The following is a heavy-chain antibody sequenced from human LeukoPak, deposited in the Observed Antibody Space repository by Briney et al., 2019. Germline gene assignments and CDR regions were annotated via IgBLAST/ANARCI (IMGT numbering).Heavy chain of an antibody. D-gene: IGHD2-15*01. CDR2: ISVSGNT. V-gene: IGHV3-23*01. CDR1: GFTLSSYA. Sequence: GGSLRLSCAASGFTLSSYAMSWVRQGPGKGLEWVSAISVSGNTYHADSVKGRFTISRDSSKNTLYLQMNGLRAGDAAVYYCAKAPVTTCSGAYCPFDYWSQGTLVTVSS. CDR3: AKAPVTTCSGAYCPFDY. J-gene: IGHJ4*02.